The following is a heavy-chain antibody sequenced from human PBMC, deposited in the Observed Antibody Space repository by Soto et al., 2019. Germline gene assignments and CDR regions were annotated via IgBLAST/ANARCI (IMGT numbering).Heavy chain of an antibody. V-gene: IGHV4-31*03. J-gene: IGHJ4*02. CDR2: IYYSGST. Sequence: SETLSLTCTVSGGSISSGGYYWSWIRQHPGKGLEWIGYIYYSGSTYYNPSLKSRLTISVDTSKNQFSLKLSSVTAADTAVYYCARGASGSYFEFDYWGQGTLVTVSS. CDR1: GGSISSGGYY. D-gene: IGHD1-26*01. CDR3: ARGASGSYFEFDY.